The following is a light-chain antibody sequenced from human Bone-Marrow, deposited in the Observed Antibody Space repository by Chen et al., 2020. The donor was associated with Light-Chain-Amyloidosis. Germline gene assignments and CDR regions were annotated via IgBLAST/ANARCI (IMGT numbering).Light chain of an antibody. Sequence: SYALTQAPSVSVSPGQTAMITCSGNQLGDKFVFWYQQRPAQSPVVVIYQDDKRPSGIPERFSGANSGNTATRSIGGTQTVDEGYYYCQTSDSNTVVFGGGTRLTVL. CDR1: QLGDKF. V-gene: IGLV3-1*01. CDR3: QTSDSNTVV. J-gene: IGLJ2*01. CDR2: QDD.